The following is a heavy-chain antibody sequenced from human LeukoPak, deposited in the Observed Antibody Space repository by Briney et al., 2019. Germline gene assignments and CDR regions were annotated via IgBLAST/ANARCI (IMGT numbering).Heavy chain of an antibody. J-gene: IGHJ4*02. CDR2: IYYSGST. CDR1: GGSISSSSYY. Sequence: SETLSLTCTVSGGSISSSSYYWGWIRQPPGKGLEWIGSIYYSGSTYYNPSLKSRVTISVDTSKNQFSLKLSSVTAADTAVYYCARSYSGSYPLDYWGQGTLVTVSS. V-gene: IGHV4-39*07. CDR3: ARSYSGSYPLDY. D-gene: IGHD1-26*01.